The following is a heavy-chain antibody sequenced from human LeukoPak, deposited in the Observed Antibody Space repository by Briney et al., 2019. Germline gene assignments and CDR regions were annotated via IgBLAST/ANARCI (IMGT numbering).Heavy chain of an antibody. CDR3: ANTPRGLWRGTPHDAFDI. CDR1: GGSISSSSYY. CDR2: IYYSGST. D-gene: IGHD2-21*01. V-gene: IGHV4-39*07. J-gene: IGHJ3*02. Sequence: SETLSLTCTVSGGSISSSSYYWGWIRQPPGKGLEWIGSIYYSGSTYYNPSLKSRVTISVDTSKNQFSLKLSSVTAADTAVYYCANTPRGLWRGTPHDAFDIWGQGTMVTVSS.